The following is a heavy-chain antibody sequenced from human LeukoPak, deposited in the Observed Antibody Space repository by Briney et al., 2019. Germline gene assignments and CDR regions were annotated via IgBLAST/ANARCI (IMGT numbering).Heavy chain of an antibody. V-gene: IGHV3-30*02. CDR2: MRYDGSRT. D-gene: IGHD2-15*01. Sequence: GGSLRLSCAASGFTFSSNGMHWVRKAPGKGLEWVALMRYDGSRTYYADSVRGRFTISRDNSQSTLYLQMNSLRAEDTAVYHCARELGYCSSGDCYSDYWGQGTLVTVSS. CDR3: ARELGYCSSGDCYSDY. CDR1: GFTFSSNG. J-gene: IGHJ4*02.